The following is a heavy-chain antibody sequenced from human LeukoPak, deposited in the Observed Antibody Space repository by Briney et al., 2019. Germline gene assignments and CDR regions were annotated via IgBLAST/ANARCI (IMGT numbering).Heavy chain of an antibody. Sequence: GGSLRLSCTTSGFTFKNYAMTWVRQAPGKGLEWVSAISGSGGSTYYADSVKGRFTISRDNSKNTLYLQMNSLRAEDTAVYYCAKDLYCSSTSCLSYYFDYWGQGTLVTVSS. CDR2: ISGSGGST. D-gene: IGHD2-2*01. CDR1: GFTFKNYA. J-gene: IGHJ4*02. CDR3: AKDLYCSSTSCLSYYFDY. V-gene: IGHV3-23*01.